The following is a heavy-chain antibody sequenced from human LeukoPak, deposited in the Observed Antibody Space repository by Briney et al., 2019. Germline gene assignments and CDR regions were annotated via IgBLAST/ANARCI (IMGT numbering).Heavy chain of an antibody. V-gene: IGHV3-74*01. J-gene: IGHJ4*02. D-gene: IGHD2/OR15-2a*01. CDR3: ASTNRLDY. CDR1: GFTFGSYW. CDR2: INSDGSST. Sequence: GGSLRLSCAASGFTFGSYWMHWVRQAPGKGPVWVSRINSDGSSTSYADSAKDRFTISRDNAKNTLYLQMNSLRVEDTAVYYCASTNRLDYWGQGTLVTVSS.